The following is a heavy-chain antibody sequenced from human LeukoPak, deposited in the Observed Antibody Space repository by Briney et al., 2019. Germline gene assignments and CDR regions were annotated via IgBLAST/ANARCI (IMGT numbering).Heavy chain of an antibody. J-gene: IGHJ5*02. CDR3: ARDQRRRSGSYKGRSDNWFDP. D-gene: IGHD3-10*01. CDR1: GGSVSSGSYY. CDR2: IYYSGST. Sequence: PSQTLSLTCTVSGGSVSSGSYYWSWIRQPPGKGLEWIGYIYYSGSTNYNPSLKSRVTISIDTSKNQFSLKLSSVTAADTAVYYCARDQRRRSGSYKGRSDNWFDPWGQGTLVTVSS. V-gene: IGHV4-61*01.